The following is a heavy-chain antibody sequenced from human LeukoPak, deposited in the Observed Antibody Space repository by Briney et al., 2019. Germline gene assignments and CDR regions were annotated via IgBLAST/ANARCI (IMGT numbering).Heavy chain of an antibody. J-gene: IGHJ4*02. CDR3: ARDSLGITAVGNY. CDR1: GFTFSSYS. D-gene: IGHD6-13*01. Sequence: GSLRLSCAASGFTFSSYSMNWVRQPAGKGLEWIGRIYGSGGTNYNPSLKSRVSMSLDTSKKQFSLKLSSVTAADTAVYYCARDSLGITAVGNYWGQGTLVTVSS. CDR2: IYGSGGT. V-gene: IGHV4-4*07.